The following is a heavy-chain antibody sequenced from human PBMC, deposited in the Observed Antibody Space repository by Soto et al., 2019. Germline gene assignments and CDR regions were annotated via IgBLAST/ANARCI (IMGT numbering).Heavy chain of an antibody. CDR2: ISGSGGST. D-gene: IGHD3-10*01. CDR1: GFTFSSYA. V-gene: IGHV3-23*01. CDR3: AKDPPFGYYYYYGMDV. J-gene: IGHJ6*02. Sequence: GGSLRLSCAASGFTFSSYAMSWVRQAPGKGLEWVSAISGSGGSTYYADSVKGRFTISRDNSKNTLYLQMNSLRAEDTAVYYCAKDPPFGYYYYYGMDVWGQGTTVTVSS.